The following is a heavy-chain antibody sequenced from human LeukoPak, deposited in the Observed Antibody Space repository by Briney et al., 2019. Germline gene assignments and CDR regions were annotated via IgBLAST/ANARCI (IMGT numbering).Heavy chain of an antibody. J-gene: IGHJ4*02. CDR1: GGTFSSYA. D-gene: IGHD6-19*01. V-gene: IGHV1-69*13. CDR3: ARGRIGVACYSHFEY. CDR2: IIPSFGTA. Sequence: SVKVSCKASGGTFSSYAISWVRQAPGQGLEWMGGIIPSFGTANYAQKFQGRVTITADESTSTAYMDLSGLRSEDTAVYYCARGRIGVACYSHFEYWGQGTPVTVSS.